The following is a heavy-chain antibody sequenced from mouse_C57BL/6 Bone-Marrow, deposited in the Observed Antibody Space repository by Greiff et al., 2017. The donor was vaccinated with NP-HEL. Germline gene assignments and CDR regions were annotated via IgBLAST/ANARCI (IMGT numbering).Heavy chain of an antibody. CDR3: AGDDY. CDR1: GYTFTSYW. CDR2: IDPSDSYT. Sequence: QVQLQQPGAELVKPGASVKLSCKASGYTFTSYWMQWVKQRPGQGLEWIGEIDPSDSYTNYNQKFKGKATLTVDTSSSTAYMQLSSLTSEDSAVYYCAGDDYWGQGTTLTDSS. J-gene: IGHJ2*01. D-gene: IGHD3-3*01. V-gene: IGHV1-50*01.